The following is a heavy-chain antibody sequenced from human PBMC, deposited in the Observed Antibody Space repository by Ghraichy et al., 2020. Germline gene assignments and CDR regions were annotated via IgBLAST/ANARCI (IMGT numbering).Heavy chain of an antibody. Sequence: GGSLRLSCAASGFTFSDYYMSWIRQAPGKGLEWVSYISSSGSTIYYADSVKGRFTISRDNAKNSLYLQMNSLRAEDTAVYYCARDWGEYCSSTSCYNPWYYGIDVWGQGTTVTVSS. D-gene: IGHD2-2*01. CDR1: GFTFSDYY. J-gene: IGHJ6*02. V-gene: IGHV3-11*01. CDR2: ISSSGSTI. CDR3: ARDWGEYCSSTSCYNPWYYGIDV.